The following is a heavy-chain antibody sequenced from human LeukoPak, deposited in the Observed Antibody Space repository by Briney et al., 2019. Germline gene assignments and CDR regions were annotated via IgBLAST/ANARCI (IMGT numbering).Heavy chain of an antibody. V-gene: IGHV1-24*01. Sequence: ASVKVSCKASGGTFSSYAISWVRQAPGQGLEWMGGFDPEDGETIYAQKFQGRVTMTEDTSTDAAYMELSSLRSEDTAVYYCATVGRLGGSGSLFDNWFDPWGQGTLVTVSS. J-gene: IGHJ5*02. CDR1: GGTFSSYA. D-gene: IGHD3-10*01. CDR2: FDPEDGET. CDR3: ATVGRLGGSGSLFDNWFDP.